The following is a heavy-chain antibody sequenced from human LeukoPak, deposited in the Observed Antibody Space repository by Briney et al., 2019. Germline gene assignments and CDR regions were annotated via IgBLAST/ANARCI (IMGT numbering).Heavy chain of an antibody. V-gene: IGHV1-2*02. D-gene: IGHD3-10*01. Sequence: ASVKVSCKASGYTFTGYYMHWVRQAPRQGLEWMGWINPNSGGTNYAQKFQGRVTMTRDTSISTAYMELSRLRSDDTAVYYCARVRTSLGAFDIWGQGTMVTVSS. J-gene: IGHJ3*02. CDR2: INPNSGGT. CDR3: ARVRTSLGAFDI. CDR1: GYTFTGYY.